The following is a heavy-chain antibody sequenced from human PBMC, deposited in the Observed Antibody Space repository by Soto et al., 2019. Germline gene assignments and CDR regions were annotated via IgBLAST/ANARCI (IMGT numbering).Heavy chain of an antibody. Sequence: ASVKVSCKASGYTFTSYGITWVQQAPGQGLEWMGWISAYNGDTNYAQKVQGRVTMTTDTSTSTVYMELKSLKSDDTAVYFCARDQEYSTSGLYWFDLWGQGTLVTVSS. V-gene: IGHV1-18*04. CDR1: GYTFTSYG. D-gene: IGHD6-6*01. CDR3: ARDQEYSTSGLYWFDL. J-gene: IGHJ5*02. CDR2: ISAYNGDT.